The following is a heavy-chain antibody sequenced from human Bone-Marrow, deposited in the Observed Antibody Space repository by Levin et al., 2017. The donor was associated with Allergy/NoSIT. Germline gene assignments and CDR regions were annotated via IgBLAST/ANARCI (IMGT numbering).Heavy chain of an antibody. CDR3: ARDEQEYYYGSGLDY. CDR2: ISYDGSSQ. CDR1: GFTFGTFS. Sequence: GGSLRLSCAASGFTFGTFSIHWVRQAPGKGLEWVALISYDGSSQYYVDSLKGRFTISRDNSKNTLYLQMNSLRPEDTAVYYCARDEQEYYYGSGLDYWGQGTLVTVSS. V-gene: IGHV3-30-3*01. J-gene: IGHJ4*02. D-gene: IGHD3-10*01.